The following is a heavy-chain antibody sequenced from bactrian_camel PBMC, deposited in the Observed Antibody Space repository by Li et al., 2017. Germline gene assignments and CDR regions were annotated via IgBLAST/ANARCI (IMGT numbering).Heavy chain of an antibody. V-gene: IGHV3S53*01. J-gene: IGHJ6*01. D-gene: IGHD3*01. Sequence: HVQLVESGGGSVQAGESLRLSCVVSNYRISSSCMGWFRQAPGKEREGVAAIDSDGIASYADSVKGRFTISRDNVKHTVYLQMSSLKPEDTAMYYCAARRYCSGRVWGDFVYWGQGTQVTVS. CDR2: IDSDGIA. CDR1: NYRISSSC. CDR3: AARRYCSGRVWGDFVY.